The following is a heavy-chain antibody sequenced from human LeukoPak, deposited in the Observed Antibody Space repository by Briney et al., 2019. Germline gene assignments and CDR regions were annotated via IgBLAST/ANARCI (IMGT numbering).Heavy chain of an antibody. V-gene: IGHV3-23*01. J-gene: IGHJ4*02. D-gene: IGHD2-15*01. CDR1: GFTFSSYA. CDR3: ARDHRYCSGGGCYEAFFGY. Sequence: GGSLRLSCAASGFTFSSYAMTWVRQAPGKGLEWVSAISGSGGSTFYADSVKGRFTISRDTSKNTLYLQMKSLRAEDTAVYYCARDHRYCSGGGCYEAFFGYWGQGTLVTVSS. CDR2: ISGSGGST.